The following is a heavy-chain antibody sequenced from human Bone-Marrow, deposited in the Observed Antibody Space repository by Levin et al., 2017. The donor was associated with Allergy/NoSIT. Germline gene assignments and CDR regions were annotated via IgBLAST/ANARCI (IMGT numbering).Heavy chain of an antibody. CDR2: ISYRGST. CDR1: GGSITSGGYH. V-gene: IGHV4-31*03. Sequence: SQTLSLTCTVSGGSITSGGYHWSWIRQHPGKDLEWIGYISYRGSTYYNPSLKSRVTLSIDTSKTQFSLKLNSLTAADTAVYFCAREDGYVFDYWGQGSLVTVSS. CDR3: AREDGYVFDY. D-gene: IGHD5-24*01. J-gene: IGHJ4*02.